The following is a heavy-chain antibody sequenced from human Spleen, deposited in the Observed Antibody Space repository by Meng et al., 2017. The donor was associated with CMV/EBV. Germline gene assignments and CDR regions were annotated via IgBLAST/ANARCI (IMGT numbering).Heavy chain of an antibody. V-gene: IGHV3-30-3*01. D-gene: IGHD4-17*01. J-gene: IGHJ4*02. CDR2: ISYDGSNK. CDR1: GLTFTSYA. CDR3: ARDVGYGDFDF. Sequence: SCSASGLTFTSYAMHWVRQAPGKGLEWVAVISYDGSNKYYADSVKGRFTISRDNSKNTVYLQMNSLRAEDTAVFYCARDVGYGDFDFWGQGTLVTVSS.